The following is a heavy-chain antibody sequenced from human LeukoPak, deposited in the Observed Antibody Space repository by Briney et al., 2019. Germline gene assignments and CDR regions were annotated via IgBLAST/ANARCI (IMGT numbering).Heavy chain of an antibody. CDR3: AKSGLAVAEIGIRHYFDS. J-gene: IGHJ4*02. CDR2: TSGSGGST. D-gene: IGHD6-19*01. CDR1: GFIFSTYG. Sequence: GGSLRLSCAVSGFIFSTYGMSWVRQAPGKGLEWVSATSGSGGSTFYADSVKGRFTISRDNSKNTLYLQMNGLRAEDTAVYYCAKSGLAVAEIGIRHYFDSWGQGTLVTVSS. V-gene: IGHV3-23*01.